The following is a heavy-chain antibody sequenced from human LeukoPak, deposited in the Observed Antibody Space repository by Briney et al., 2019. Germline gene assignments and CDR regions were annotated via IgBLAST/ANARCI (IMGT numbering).Heavy chain of an antibody. CDR1: GYTFTGYY. CDR3: ARVRLVCSSTSCYDGGEAFAY. V-gene: IGHV1-2*04. Sequence: ASVKVSCKASGYTFTGYYMHGVRQAPGQGLEGMGWINPNSGGTNYAQKFQGWVTMTRDTSISTAYMELSRLRPDDTAVYYCARVRLVCSSTSCYDGGEAFAYWGQGALVTVSS. J-gene: IGHJ4*02. D-gene: IGHD2-2*01. CDR2: INPNSGGT.